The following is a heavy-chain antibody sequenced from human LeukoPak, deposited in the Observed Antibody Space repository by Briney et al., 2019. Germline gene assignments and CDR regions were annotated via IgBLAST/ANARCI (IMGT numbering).Heavy chain of an antibody. CDR1: GYTFTSYG. D-gene: IGHD3-22*01. CDR3: ARDLSETYYYDSSTDY. J-gene: IGHJ4*02. Sequence: GASVKVSCKASGYTFTSYGISWVRQAPGQGLEWMGWFSAYNGNTNYAQKLQGRVTMTTDTSTSTAYMELRSLRSDDTAVYYCARDLSETYYYDSSTDYWGRGTLVTVSS. V-gene: IGHV1-18*01. CDR2: FSAYNGNT.